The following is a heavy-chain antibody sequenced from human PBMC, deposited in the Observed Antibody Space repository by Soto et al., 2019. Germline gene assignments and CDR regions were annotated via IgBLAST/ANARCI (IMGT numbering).Heavy chain of an antibody. V-gene: IGHV3-30*18. J-gene: IGHJ6*02. CDR3: AKALIVVVVLDV. Sequence: PGGSLRLSCAASGFTFSSYGMHWVRQAPGKGLGWVAVISYDGSNKYYADSVKGRFTISRDNSKNTLYLQMNSLRAEDTAVYYCAKALIVVVVLDVWGQGTTVTVSS. CDR1: GFTFSSYG. D-gene: IGHD2-2*01. CDR2: ISYDGSNK.